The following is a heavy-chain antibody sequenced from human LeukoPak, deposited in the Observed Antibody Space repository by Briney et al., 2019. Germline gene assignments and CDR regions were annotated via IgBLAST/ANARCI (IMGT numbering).Heavy chain of an antibody. V-gene: IGHV3-53*01. CDR2: IYSGGST. D-gene: IGHD6-13*01. CDR3: ARDPVYSSSWYLNYFDY. J-gene: IGHJ4*02. CDR1: GFTVSSNY. Sequence: GGSLRLSCAASGFTVSSNYMSWVRQAPGKGLEWVSVIYSGGSTYYADSVKGRFTISRDNSKNTLYLQMNSLRAEDTAVYYCARDPVYSSSWYLNYFDYWGQGTLVTVSS.